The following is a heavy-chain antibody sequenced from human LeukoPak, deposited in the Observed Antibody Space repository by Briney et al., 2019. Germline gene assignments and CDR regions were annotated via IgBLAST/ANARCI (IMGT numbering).Heavy chain of an antibody. CDR3: ARTFSGSRRGGYYYYMDV. CDR2: TSGSGGST. D-gene: IGHD1-26*01. J-gene: IGHJ6*03. CDR1: GFTFSSYG. Sequence: GGSLRLSCAASGFTFSSYGMSWVRQAPGKGLEWVSATSGSGGSTYYADSVKGRFTISRDNSKNTLYLQMNSLRAEDTAVYYCARTFSGSRRGGYYYYMDVWGKGTTVTISS. V-gene: IGHV3-23*01.